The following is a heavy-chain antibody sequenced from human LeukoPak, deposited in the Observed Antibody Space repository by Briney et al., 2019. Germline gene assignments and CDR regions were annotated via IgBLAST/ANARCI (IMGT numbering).Heavy chain of an antibody. V-gene: IGHV3-74*01. Sequence: GGSLSLSCAASGFTFSTYWMHWVRQAPWKGLVWVSRISSDGSNTIYADSVKGRFTISRDNAKNTVYLQMNSLRAEDTAVYYCASPGGIVGRRNVYDLWGQGTMVTVFS. CDR1: GFTFSTYW. CDR2: ISSDGSNT. J-gene: IGHJ3*01. D-gene: IGHD6-6*01. CDR3: ASPGGIVGRRNVYDL.